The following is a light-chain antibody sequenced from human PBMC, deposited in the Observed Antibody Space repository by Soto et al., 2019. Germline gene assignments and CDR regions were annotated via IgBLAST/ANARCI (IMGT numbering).Light chain of an antibody. J-gene: IGLJ2*01. CDR2: DVT. CDR1: SSDVGGYNS. CDR3: CSYAGSRVV. Sequence: QSALTQPRSVSGSPGQSVTISCTGTSSDVGGYNSVSWYQHHPGKAPKLMIYDVTKRPSGVPDRFSGSKSGNTASLTISGLQAEDEAVYYCCSYAGSRVVFGGGTKVTVL. V-gene: IGLV2-11*01.